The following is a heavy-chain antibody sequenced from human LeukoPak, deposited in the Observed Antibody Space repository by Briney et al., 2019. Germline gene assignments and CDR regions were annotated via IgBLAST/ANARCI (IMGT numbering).Heavy chain of an antibody. V-gene: IGHV4-34*01. Sequence: SETLSLTCAVYGGSFSGYHWSWIRQPPGKGLEWIGEINRSGITTYNPSLKSRVTISIDASKNQFSLNLSSVTAADTAVYYCVRHLSRYFDDYWGQGTLVTVPS. CDR3: VRHLSRYFDDY. CDR1: GGSFSGYH. CDR2: INRSGIT. D-gene: IGHD3-9*01. J-gene: IGHJ4*02.